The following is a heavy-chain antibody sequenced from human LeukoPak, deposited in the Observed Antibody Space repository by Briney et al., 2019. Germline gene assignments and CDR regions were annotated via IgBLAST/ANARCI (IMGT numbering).Heavy chain of an antibody. Sequence: AGTLRLSCAVSGFTFTTYWRGWVRQAPGKGLEWVASIKTDGSEKYYVDSVKGRFTIFRDNAMISVYLQMNSLRGEDTAVYFCARDSSYDAFDSWGQGTMVTVSS. CDR2: IKTDGSEK. CDR3: ARDSSYDAFDS. CDR1: GFTFTTYW. V-gene: IGHV3-7*01. J-gene: IGHJ3*02.